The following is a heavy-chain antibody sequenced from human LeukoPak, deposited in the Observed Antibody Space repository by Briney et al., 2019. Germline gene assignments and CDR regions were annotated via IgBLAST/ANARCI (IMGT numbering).Heavy chain of an antibody. CDR1: GGTLSSYA. Sequence: EASVKVSCKASGGTLSSYAISWVRQAPGQGLEWMRGIIPIFGTANYAQKFQGRVTITADESTSTAYMELSSLRSEDTAVYYCARSGFGESLDYYMDVWGKGTTVTISS. V-gene: IGHV1-69*13. CDR2: IIPIFGTA. J-gene: IGHJ6*03. D-gene: IGHD3-10*01. CDR3: ARSGFGESLDYYMDV.